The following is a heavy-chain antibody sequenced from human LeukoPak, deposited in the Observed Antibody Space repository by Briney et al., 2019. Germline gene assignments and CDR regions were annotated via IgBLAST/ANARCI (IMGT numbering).Heavy chain of an antibody. V-gene: IGHV3-7*03. CDR2: IKQDGGET. D-gene: IGHD5-24*01. Sequence: QAGGSLRLSCAASGFTFSTYWMSWVRQVPRKGLEWVANIKQDGGETYYVDSVKGRFTISRDNAKNSLFLQMNSLRAEDTAVYYCAKTRDGYNYYFDYWGQGTLVTVSS. CDR1: GFTFSTYW. J-gene: IGHJ4*02. CDR3: AKTRDGYNYYFDY.